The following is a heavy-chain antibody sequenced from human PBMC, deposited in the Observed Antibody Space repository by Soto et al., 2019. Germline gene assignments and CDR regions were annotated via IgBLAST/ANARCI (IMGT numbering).Heavy chain of an antibody. V-gene: IGHV5-51*01. CDR3: ARELMASGAAGIYYYYGMDV. D-gene: IGHD6-13*01. J-gene: IGHJ6*02. CDR2: IYPCDSDT. CDR1: GYRFTDYW. Sequence: KCSGYRFTDYWIGWVRQMPGKGLEWMGIIYPCDSDTRYSPSFQGQVTISADKSISTAYLQWSSLKASDTAMYYCARELMASGAAGIYYYYGMDVWGQGXTVTVSS.